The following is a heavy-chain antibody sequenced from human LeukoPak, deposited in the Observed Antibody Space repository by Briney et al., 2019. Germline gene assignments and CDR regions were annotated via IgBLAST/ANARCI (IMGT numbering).Heavy chain of an antibody. J-gene: IGHJ3*02. CDR3: ARPLHGSYDAFDI. Sequence: GGSLRLSCAASGFTFSSYGMHWVRQAPGKGLEWVAVIWYDGSNKYYADSVKGRFTISRDNAKNSLYLQMNSLRAEDTAVYYCARPLHGSYDAFDIWGQGTMATVSS. D-gene: IGHD1-26*01. CDR1: GFTFSSYG. CDR2: IWYDGSNK. V-gene: IGHV3-33*03.